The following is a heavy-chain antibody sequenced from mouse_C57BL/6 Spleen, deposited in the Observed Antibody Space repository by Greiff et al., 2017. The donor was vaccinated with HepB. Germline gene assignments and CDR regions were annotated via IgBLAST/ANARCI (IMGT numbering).Heavy chain of an antibody. V-gene: IGHV1-50*01. CDR3: ARNAHYYGSTSWFAY. CDR2: IDPSDSYT. J-gene: IGHJ3*01. CDR1: GYTFTSYW. D-gene: IGHD1-1*01. Sequence: QVQLQQSGAELVKPGASVKLSCKASGYTFTSYWMQWVKQRPGQGLEWIGEIDPSDSYTNYNQKFKGKATLTVDTSSSTAYMQLSSLTSEDSAVYYCARNAHYYGSTSWFAYWGQGTLVTVSA.